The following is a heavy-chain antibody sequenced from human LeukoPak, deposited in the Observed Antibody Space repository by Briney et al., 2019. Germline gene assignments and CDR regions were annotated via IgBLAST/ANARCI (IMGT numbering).Heavy chain of an antibody. CDR2: IRYDGSNK. CDR3: AKEYYDFWSGYGRDYYYYYYMDV. J-gene: IGHJ6*03. Sequence: GGSLRLSCAASGFTFSSYGMHWVRQAPGKGLEWVAFIRYDGSNKYYAGSVKGRFTISRDNSKNTLYLQMNSLRAEDTAVYYCAKEYYDFWSGYGRDYYYYYYMDVWGKGTTATVSS. V-gene: IGHV3-30*02. CDR1: GFTFSSYG. D-gene: IGHD3-3*01.